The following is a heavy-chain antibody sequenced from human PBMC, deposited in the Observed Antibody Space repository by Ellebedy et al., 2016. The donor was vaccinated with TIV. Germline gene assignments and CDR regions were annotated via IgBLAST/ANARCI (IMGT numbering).Heavy chain of an antibody. D-gene: IGHD6-19*01. CDR2: ISSSSSTI. Sequence: GESLKISCAASGFTFSSYSMNWVRQAPGKGLEWVSYISSSSSTIYYADSVKGRFTISRDNSKNTLYLQMNSLRAEDTAVYYCARDYSSGWYYFDYWGQGTLVTVSS. CDR3: ARDYSSGWYYFDY. J-gene: IGHJ4*02. CDR1: GFTFSSYS. V-gene: IGHV3-48*01.